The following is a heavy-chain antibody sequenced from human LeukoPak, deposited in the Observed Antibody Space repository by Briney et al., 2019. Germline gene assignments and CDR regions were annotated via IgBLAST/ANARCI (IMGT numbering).Heavy chain of an antibody. CDR2: IYYSGST. Sequence: SETLSLTCSVSGGSITGYYWSWIRQPPGKGLEWIGYIYYSGSTNYNPSLKSRVTISVDTSKNQFSLKLSSVTAADTAVYYCARRSSQTYYFDYWGQGTLVTVSS. CDR3: ARRSSQTYYFDY. V-gene: IGHV4-59*12. J-gene: IGHJ4*02. CDR1: GGSITGYY.